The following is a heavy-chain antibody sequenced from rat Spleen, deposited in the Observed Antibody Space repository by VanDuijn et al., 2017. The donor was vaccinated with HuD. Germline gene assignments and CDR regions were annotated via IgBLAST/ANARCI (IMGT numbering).Heavy chain of an antibody. Sequence: EVQLVESGGGLVQPGRSLKLSCAASGFTFSDYNMAWVRQAPKKGLERVATISYDGSSTYYRDSVKGRFTISRDNAKSILYLQMDSLRSEDTATYYCARHNSGYGVMDAWGQGASVTVSS. CDR1: GFTFSDYN. J-gene: IGHJ4*01. CDR3: ARHNSGYGVMDA. D-gene: IGHD4-3*01. CDR2: ISYDGSST. V-gene: IGHV5-7*01.